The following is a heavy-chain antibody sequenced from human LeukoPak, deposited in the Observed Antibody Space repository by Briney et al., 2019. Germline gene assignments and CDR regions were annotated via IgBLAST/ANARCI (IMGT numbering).Heavy chain of an antibody. V-gene: IGHV3-30*04. CDR3: ARGFTREER. Sequence: PGGSLRLSCAASGFTFSSSAMQWVRQAPDKGLEWVAVISYDGSTKYSVDSVRGRFTISRDNSKNTLYLQMNSLRPEVTAVYFCARGFTREERWGQGTLVTVSS. D-gene: IGHD5-24*01. CDR2: ISYDGSTK. J-gene: IGHJ4*02. CDR1: GFTFSSSA.